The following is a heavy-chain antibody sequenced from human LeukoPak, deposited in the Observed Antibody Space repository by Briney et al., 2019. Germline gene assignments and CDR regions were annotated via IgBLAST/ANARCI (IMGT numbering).Heavy chain of an antibody. CDR2: IYTSGST. J-gene: IGHJ4*02. CDR1: GGSISSGSYY. CDR3: ARDWFTLDY. Sequence: PSQTLSLTCTVSGGSISSGSYYWSWIRQPAGKGLEWIGRIYTSGSTNYNPSLKSRVTISVDTSKNQFSLKLSSVTAADTAVYYCARDWFTLDYWGQGTLVTVSS. D-gene: IGHD3-10*01. V-gene: IGHV4-61*02.